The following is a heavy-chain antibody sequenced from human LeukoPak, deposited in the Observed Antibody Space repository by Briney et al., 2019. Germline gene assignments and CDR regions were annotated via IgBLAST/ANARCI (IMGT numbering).Heavy chain of an antibody. CDR1: GYSFTSNY. V-gene: IGHV1-46*01. CDR3: ARDQEGFDY. CDR2: IYPRDGST. J-gene: IGHJ4*02. Sequence: ASVKVSCKASGYSFTSNYIHWVRQAPGQGLEWMGMIYPRDGSTSCAQKFQGRVTVTRDTSTSTVHMELSGLRSEDTAVYYCARDQEGFDYWGQGTLVTVSS.